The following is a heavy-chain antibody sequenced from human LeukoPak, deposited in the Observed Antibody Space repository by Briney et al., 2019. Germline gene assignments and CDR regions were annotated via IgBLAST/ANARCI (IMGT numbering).Heavy chain of an antibody. V-gene: IGHV1-2*02. CDR3: ARVQYSSSWVDP. D-gene: IGHD6-13*01. J-gene: IGHJ5*02. CDR1: GYTFTGYY. Sequence: ASVKVSCKASGYTFTGYYMHWVRQAPGQGLEWMGWINPNSGGTHYAQKFQGRVTMTRDTSTSTAYMELSRLRSDDTAVYYCARVQYSSSWVDPWGQGTLVTVSS. CDR2: INPNSGGT.